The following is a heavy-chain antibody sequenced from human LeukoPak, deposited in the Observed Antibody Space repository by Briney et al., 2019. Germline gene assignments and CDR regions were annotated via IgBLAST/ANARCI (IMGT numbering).Heavy chain of an antibody. Sequence: ASVKVSCKASGYTFTSYGISWMRQAPGQGLEWMGWISALKGKTNYAQKLQGRVTMTTDTSTSTAYMELRSLRSDDTAVYYCAARRGGLPYYFDYWGQGTLVTVSS. J-gene: IGHJ4*02. CDR1: GYTFTSYG. CDR3: AARRGGLPYYFDY. V-gene: IGHV1-18*01. CDR2: ISALKGKT. D-gene: IGHD1-26*01.